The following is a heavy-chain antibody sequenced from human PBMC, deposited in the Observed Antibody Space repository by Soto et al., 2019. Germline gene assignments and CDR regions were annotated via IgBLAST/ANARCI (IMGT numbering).Heavy chain of an antibody. CDR3: ARAVAVAADFDY. V-gene: IGHV1-3*05. D-gene: IGHD6-19*01. Sequence: QVQLVQSGAEEKKPGASVKVSCKASGYTFIGYAMHWVRQAPGQRLEWMGWINAGNGNTKYSQKFQGRVTITRDTSASTAYMELSSLRSEDTAVYYCARAVAVAADFDYWGQGTLVTVSS. CDR2: INAGNGNT. J-gene: IGHJ4*02. CDR1: GYTFIGYA.